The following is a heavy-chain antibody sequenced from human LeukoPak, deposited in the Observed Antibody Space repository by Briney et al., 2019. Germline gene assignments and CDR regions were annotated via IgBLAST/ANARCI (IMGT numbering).Heavy chain of an antibody. V-gene: IGHV3-23*01. CDR1: GFTFSSYV. Sequence: PGGSLRLSYAASGFTFSSYVMTWVRQAPGKGLEWVTTTTGSGATTDYADSVKGRFTISRDNSKNTLSLQMNSLRAEDTAVYYCARSWYFDLWGRGTLVTVSS. CDR2: TTGSGATT. CDR3: ARSWYFDL. J-gene: IGHJ2*01.